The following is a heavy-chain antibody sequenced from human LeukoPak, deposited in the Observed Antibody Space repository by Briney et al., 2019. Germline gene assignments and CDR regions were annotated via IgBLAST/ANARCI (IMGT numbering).Heavy chain of an antibody. CDR3: ARLEMATIHKTFSGDY. V-gene: IGHV4-34*01. D-gene: IGHD5-24*01. CDR1: GGSFSGYY. CDR2: INHSGST. J-gene: IGHJ4*02. Sequence: SETLSLTCAVYGGSFSGYYWSWIRQPPGKGLEWIGEINHSGSTNYNPSLKSRVTISVDTSKNQFSLKLSSVTAADTAVYYCARLEMATIHKTFSGDYWGQGTLVTVSS.